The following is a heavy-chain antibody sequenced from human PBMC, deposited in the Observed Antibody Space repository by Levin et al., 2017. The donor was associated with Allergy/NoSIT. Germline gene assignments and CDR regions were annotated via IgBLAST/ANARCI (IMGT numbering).Heavy chain of an antibody. J-gene: IGHJ4*02. V-gene: IGHV3-48*01. CDR1: GFTFRTYS. D-gene: IGHD1-1*01. CDR3: ARRWNDFDY. Sequence: LSLTCAASGFTFRTYSMNWVRQAPGKGLEWVSYISSSSGTIYYADSVKGRFTISRDNAKNSLYLQMNSLRAEDTAVYYCARRWNDFDYWGQGTLVTVSS. CDR2: ISSSSGTI.